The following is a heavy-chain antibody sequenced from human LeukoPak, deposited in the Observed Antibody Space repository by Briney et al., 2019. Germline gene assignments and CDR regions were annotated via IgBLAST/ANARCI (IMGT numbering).Heavy chain of an antibody. V-gene: IGHV4-34*01. CDR3: ARDVFGDHGDY. D-gene: IGHD4-17*01. Sequence: PSETLSLTCAVYGGSFSGYYWSWIRQPPGKGLEWIGEINHSGSTNYNPSLKSRVTISVDTSKNQLSLKLSSVTAADTAVYYCARDVFGDHGDYWGQGTLVTVSS. CDR2: INHSGST. J-gene: IGHJ4*02. CDR1: GGSFSGYY.